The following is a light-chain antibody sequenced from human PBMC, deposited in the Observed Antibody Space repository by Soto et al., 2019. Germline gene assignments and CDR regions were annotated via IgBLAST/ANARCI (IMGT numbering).Light chain of an antibody. J-gene: IGKJ5*01. CDR3: QQRSNWPPIT. CDR1: QSVSSY. CDR2: DAS. V-gene: IGKV3-11*01. Sequence: EIVLTQSPATLSLSPGERATLSCRASQSVSSYLAWYQQKPGQAPRLLIYDASNRATAIPARFSGSGSGTHFTLTISSLEPEDFSVYYCQQRSNWPPITFGQGTRLEIK.